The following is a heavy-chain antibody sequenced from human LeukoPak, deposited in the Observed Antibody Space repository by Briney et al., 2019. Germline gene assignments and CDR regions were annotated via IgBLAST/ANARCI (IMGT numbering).Heavy chain of an antibody. D-gene: IGHD6-13*01. V-gene: IGHV4-30-4*08. CDR1: GGSISSGDYY. CDR2: IYYSGST. CDR3: ARDHPSHSSSDY. Sequence: PSQTLSLTCTVSGGSISSGDYYWSWIRQPPGKGLEWIGYIYYSGSTYYNPSLKSRVTISVDTSKNQFSLKLSSVTAADTAVYYCARDHPSHSSSDYWGQGTLVTVSS. J-gene: IGHJ4*02.